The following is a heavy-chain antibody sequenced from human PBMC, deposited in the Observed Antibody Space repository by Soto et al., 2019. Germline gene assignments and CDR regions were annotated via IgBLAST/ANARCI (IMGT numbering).Heavy chain of an antibody. J-gene: IGHJ4*02. CDR3: AKDRHYPRDYFHY. D-gene: IGHD3-10*01. V-gene: IGHV3-23*01. Sequence: GGSLRLSCVASGFTFSSSAISWVRQAPGKGLEWVSAVSANGQGIYYADSVRGRFTISRDNSKNTVFLHMDSLSAEDTAVYYCAKDRHYPRDYFHYWGQGTLVTVSS. CDR1: GFTFSSSA. CDR2: VSANGQGI.